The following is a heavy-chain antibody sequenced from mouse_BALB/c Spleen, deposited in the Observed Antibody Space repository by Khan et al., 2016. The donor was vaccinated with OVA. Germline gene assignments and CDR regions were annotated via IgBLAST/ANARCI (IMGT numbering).Heavy chain of an antibody. D-gene: IGHD4-1*01. Sequence: EVQLQESGPELVEPGASVKMSCKASGYTFTNYVIHWVKQRPGQGLEWIGYINPDNAGTRYNEKFKGKATLTSDISSTSAYMELLRLTSEDSAVYYCAREASSWDFSFPYWGQGTLVTVSA. CDR2: INPDNAGT. CDR3: AREASSWDFSFPY. CDR1: GYTFTNYV. J-gene: IGHJ3*01. V-gene: IGHV1S136*01.